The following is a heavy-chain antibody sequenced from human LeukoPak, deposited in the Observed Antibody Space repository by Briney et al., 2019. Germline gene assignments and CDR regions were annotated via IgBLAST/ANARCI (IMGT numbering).Heavy chain of an antibody. CDR2: LSGSSGNT. CDR1: GITFSNYG. CDR3: AKWSGYGDS. D-gene: IGHD5-12*01. V-gene: IGHV3-23*01. Sequence: GGTLRLSCAASGITFSNYGITWVRQAPGKGLEWVSGLSGSSGNTYHADSVKGRFTISRDNSKNTQYLQMNSLRDEDTAVYYCAKWSGYGDSWGQGTLVTVSS. J-gene: IGHJ4*02.